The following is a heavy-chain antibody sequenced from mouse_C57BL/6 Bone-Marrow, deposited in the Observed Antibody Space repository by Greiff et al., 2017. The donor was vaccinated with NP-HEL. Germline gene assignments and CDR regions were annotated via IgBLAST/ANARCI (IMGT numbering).Heavy chain of an antibody. Sequence: VQLQQPGAELVKPGASVKLSCKASGYTFTSYWMHWVKQRPGQGLEWIGMIHPNSGSTNYNEKFKSKATLTVDKSSSTAYMQLSSLTSEDSAVYYCARWVITTVVADWYFDVWGTGTTVTVSS. CDR1: GYTFTSYW. V-gene: IGHV1-64*01. CDR2: IHPNSGST. J-gene: IGHJ1*03. D-gene: IGHD1-1*01. CDR3: ARWVITTVVADWYFDV.